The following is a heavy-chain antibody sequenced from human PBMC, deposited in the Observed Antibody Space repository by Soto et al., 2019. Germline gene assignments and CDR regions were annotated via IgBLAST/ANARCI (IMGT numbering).Heavy chain of an antibody. CDR3: ARDLGTTVTSFDY. J-gene: IGHJ4*02. V-gene: IGHV3-33*01. CDR2: IWYDGSNK. CDR1: GFTFSSYG. D-gene: IGHD4-17*01. Sequence: GGSLRLSCAASGFTFSSYGMHWVRQAPGKGLEWVAVIWYDGSNKYYADSVKGRFTISRDNSKNTLYLQMNSLRAEDTAVYCCARDLGTTVTSFDYWGQGTLVTAPQ.